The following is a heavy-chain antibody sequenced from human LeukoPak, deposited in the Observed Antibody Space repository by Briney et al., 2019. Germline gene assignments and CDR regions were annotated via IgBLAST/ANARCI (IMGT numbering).Heavy chain of an antibody. CDR2: IYYSGST. V-gene: IGHV4-59*01. Sequence: PSETLSLTRTVSGGSISSYYWSWIRQPPGKGLEWIGYIYYSGSTNYNPSLKSRVTISVDTSKNQFSLKLSSVTAADTAVYYCARDGDGYNNFDYWGQGTLVTVSS. J-gene: IGHJ4*02. CDR1: GGSISSYY. CDR3: ARDGDGYNNFDY. D-gene: IGHD5-24*01.